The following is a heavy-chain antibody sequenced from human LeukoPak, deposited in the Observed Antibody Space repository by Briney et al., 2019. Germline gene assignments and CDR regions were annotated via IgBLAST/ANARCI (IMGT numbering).Heavy chain of an antibody. CDR2: ISGSGGST. V-gene: IGHV3-23*01. Sequence: GGSLRLSCAASGFTFSSYAMSWVRQAPEKGLEWVSAISGSGGSTYYADSVKGRFTISRDNSKNTLYLQMDSLRAEDTAVYYCAKGITIFGGFDYWGQGTLVAVSS. J-gene: IGHJ4*02. D-gene: IGHD3-3*01. CDR1: GFTFSSYA. CDR3: AKGITIFGGFDY.